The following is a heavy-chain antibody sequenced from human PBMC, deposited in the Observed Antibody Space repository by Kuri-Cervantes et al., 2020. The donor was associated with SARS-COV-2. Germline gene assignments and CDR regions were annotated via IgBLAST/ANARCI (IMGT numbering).Heavy chain of an antibody. CDR1: GGSISSYY. CDR2: IYYSGST. Sequence: GSLRLSCTVSGGSISSYYWSWIRQPPGKGLEWIGYIYYSGSTNYNPSLKSRVTISVDTSTNQFSLKLSSVTAADTAVYYCARVALTGTAFDIWGQGTMVTVSS. D-gene: IGHD1-20*01. CDR3: ARVALTGTAFDI. V-gene: IGHV4-59*01. J-gene: IGHJ3*02.